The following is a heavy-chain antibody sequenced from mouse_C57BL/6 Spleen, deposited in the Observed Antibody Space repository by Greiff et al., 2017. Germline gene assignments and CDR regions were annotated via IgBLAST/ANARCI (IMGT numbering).Heavy chain of an antibody. D-gene: IGHD1-1*01. Sequence: EVQGVESGPGMVKPSQSLSLTCTVTGYSITSGYDWHWIRHFPGNKLEWMGYISYSGSTNYNPSLKSRISITHDTSKNHFFLKLKSVTTEDTATYYCARAGYYGRAMDYWGQGTSVTVSS. V-gene: IGHV3-1*01. CDR1: GYSITSGYD. CDR3: ARAGYYGRAMDY. CDR2: ISYSGST. J-gene: IGHJ4*01.